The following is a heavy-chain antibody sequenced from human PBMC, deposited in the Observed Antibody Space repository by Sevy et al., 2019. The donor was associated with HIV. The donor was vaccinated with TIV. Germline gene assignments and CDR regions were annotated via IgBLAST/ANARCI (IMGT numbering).Heavy chain of an antibody. CDR2: IYTSGST. Sequence: SETLSLTCTVSGGSISSYYWSWIRQPAGKGLEWIGRIYTSGSTNYNPSLKSRVTMSVDTSKNQFSLKLSSVTAADTAVYYCARDIWSNSWYPDYYYYMDVWGKGTTVTVSS. D-gene: IGHD6-19*01. CDR1: GGSISSYY. V-gene: IGHV4-4*07. J-gene: IGHJ6*03. CDR3: ARDIWSNSWYPDYYYYMDV.